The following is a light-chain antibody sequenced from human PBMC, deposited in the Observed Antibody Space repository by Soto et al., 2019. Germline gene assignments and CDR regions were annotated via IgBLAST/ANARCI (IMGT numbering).Light chain of an antibody. J-gene: IGKJ1*01. Sequence: MTQSPSSLSASVGEKIIITCRASRDVGSDVSWYQQKPGQAPKLLSYAASNLYTGVPSRFSGSRSGTEFTLTISSLQPEDFASYYCLQDYGDSWTFGQGTKVEIE. CDR1: RDVGSD. CDR2: AAS. CDR3: LQDYGDSWT. V-gene: IGKV1-6*01.